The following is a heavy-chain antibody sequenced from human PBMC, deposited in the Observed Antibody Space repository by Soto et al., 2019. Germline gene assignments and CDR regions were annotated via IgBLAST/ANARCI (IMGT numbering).Heavy chain of an antibody. J-gene: IGHJ4*02. D-gene: IGHD6-19*01. CDR3: AREPGIAVAGPLDY. CDR1: GDSVSSNSAA. Sequence: SQTLSLTCVISGDSVSSNSAAWNWIRQSPSRGLEWLGRTYYRSKWYNDYAVSVKSRITINPDTSKNQFSLQLNSVTPEDTAVNYCAREPGIAVAGPLDYWGQGTLVTVSS. CDR2: TYYRSKWYN. V-gene: IGHV6-1*01.